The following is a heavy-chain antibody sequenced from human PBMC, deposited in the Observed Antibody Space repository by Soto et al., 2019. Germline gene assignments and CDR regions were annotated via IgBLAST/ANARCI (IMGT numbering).Heavy chain of an antibody. CDR2: IYYSGST. D-gene: IGHD1-1*01. J-gene: IGHJ6*03. CDR3: ARDTWDWNYGYYYTDV. V-gene: IGHV4-61*01. CDR1: GGSVSSGSYY. Sequence: SETLSLTCTVSGGSVSSGSYYWSWIRQPPGKGLEWIGYIYYSGSTNYNPSLKSRVTISVDTSKNQFSLKLSSVTAADTAVYYCARDTWDWNYGYYYTDVWCKGTTVTVSS.